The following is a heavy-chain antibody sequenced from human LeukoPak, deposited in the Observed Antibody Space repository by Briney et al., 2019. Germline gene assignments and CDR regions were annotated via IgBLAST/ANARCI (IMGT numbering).Heavy chain of an antibody. CDR2: INGGGVNT. V-gene: IGHV3-23*01. J-gene: IGHJ4*02. D-gene: IGHD1-26*01. CDR1: GFTFSSYA. Sequence: PGGSLRLSCAASGFTFSSYAMSWVRQAPGKGLEWVSTINGGGVNTHYADSVGGRFTISRDNSKNTLFLQMNSLRDEDTAVYYCAKEWYIGTSLHYIYWGQGTLVTVSS. CDR3: AKEWYIGTSLHYIY.